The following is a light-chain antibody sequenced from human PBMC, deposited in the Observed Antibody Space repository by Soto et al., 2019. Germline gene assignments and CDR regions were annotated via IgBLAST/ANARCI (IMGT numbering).Light chain of an antibody. CDR1: QSISGW. CDR2: DAS. Sequence: DIQMTQSPSTLSGSVVDRVTITCRSSQSISGWLALYQQKPGKAPRLLIYDASSLQSGVPSRFSGSGSATEYTLTISSLQPDDFATYFCQKYNSYSLKFGQGTKVDIK. V-gene: IGKV1-5*01. J-gene: IGKJ1*01. CDR3: QKYNSYSLK.